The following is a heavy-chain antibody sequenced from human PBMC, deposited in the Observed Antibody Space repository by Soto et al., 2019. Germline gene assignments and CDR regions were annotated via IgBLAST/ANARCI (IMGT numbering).Heavy chain of an antibody. CDR1: GYIFSNFG. Sequence: QIQLVQSGPEVRKPGASVKVSCKASGYIFSNFGISWVRQAPGQGLEWMGWISGYNDNTNYAQKFQDRVRMTTDISTSTAYMELTTLRPEDTAVYYCAKDASSWFYYYYGMDVWGQGTTDTVSS. CDR2: ISGYNDNT. D-gene: IGHD2-2*01. CDR3: AKDASSWFYYYYGMDV. J-gene: IGHJ6*02. V-gene: IGHV1-18*01.